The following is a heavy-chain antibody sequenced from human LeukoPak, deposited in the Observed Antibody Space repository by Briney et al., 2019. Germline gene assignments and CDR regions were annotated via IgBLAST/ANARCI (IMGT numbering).Heavy chain of an antibody. Sequence: SVTVSCTASGGTFSSYAISWVRQAPGQGPEWMGGIIPIFGTANYAQKFQGRVTITTDESTSTAYMELSSLRSEDTAVYYCARSLYSNYVSLDYWGQGTLVTVSP. CDR2: IIPIFGTA. CDR3: ARSLYSNYVSLDY. V-gene: IGHV1-69*05. CDR1: GGTFSSYA. J-gene: IGHJ4*02. D-gene: IGHD4-11*01.